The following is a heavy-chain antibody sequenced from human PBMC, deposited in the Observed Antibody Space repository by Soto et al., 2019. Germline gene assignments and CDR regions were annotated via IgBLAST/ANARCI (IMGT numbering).Heavy chain of an antibody. Sequence: QVQLVESGGGVVQPGRSLRLSCAVSGFTFSTYGMHWVRRAPGKGLEWVAIISYDGSKKYYPDSVKGRFIVSRDNSKNTVYLQMDSLRAEDTAVYYCAKGASQTAMVTVDYWGQGTLVTVSS. V-gene: IGHV3-30*18. D-gene: IGHD5-18*01. J-gene: IGHJ4*02. CDR2: ISYDGSKK. CDR3: AKGASQTAMVTVDY. CDR1: GFTFSTYG.